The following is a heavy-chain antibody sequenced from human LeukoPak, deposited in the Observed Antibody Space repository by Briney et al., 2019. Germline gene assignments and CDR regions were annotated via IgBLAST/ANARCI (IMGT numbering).Heavy chain of an antibody. CDR1: GYTFTSYG. V-gene: IGHV1-18*01. CDR3: ARGRAGSYFSDY. J-gene: IGHJ4*02. D-gene: IGHD3-10*01. Sequence: ASVKVSCKASGYTFTSYGISWVRQAPGQGLEWMGWISAYNGNTNYAQKFQGRVTMTRDTSVSTAYMELSRLRSEDTAVYYCARGRAGSYFSDYWGQGTLVTVSS. CDR2: ISAYNGNT.